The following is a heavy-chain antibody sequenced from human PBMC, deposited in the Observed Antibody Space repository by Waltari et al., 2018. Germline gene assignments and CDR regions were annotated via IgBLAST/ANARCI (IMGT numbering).Heavy chain of an antibody. D-gene: IGHD3-16*01. V-gene: IGHV4-59*01. CDR3: AKNRFDMDV. Sequence: QVQLQESGPGLVKPSETLSLTCTISGGSISTYYWRWVRQPPGKGLEWIGYIYYTGDTNYNPSLKSRVTISLGTSTYQFSLRLSSVTAADTAVYFCAKNRFDMDVWGKGTTVIVSS. CDR2: IYYTGDT. CDR1: GGSISTYY. J-gene: IGHJ6*03.